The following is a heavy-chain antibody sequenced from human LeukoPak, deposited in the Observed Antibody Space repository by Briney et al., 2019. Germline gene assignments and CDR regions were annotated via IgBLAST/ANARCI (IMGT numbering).Heavy chain of an antibody. CDR2: ISGDGGST. V-gene: IGHV3-64*02. J-gene: IGHJ4*02. CDR1: GFTFSSYA. D-gene: IGHD2-2*01. Sequence: GGSLRLSCAASGFTFSSYAMHWVRQAPGKGSQYVSAISGDGGSTYYAGSVKGRFTISRDNSKNSLYLQMGSLRVEDMAVYYCARRYCSSTSCSPFDYWGQGTLVTVSS. CDR3: ARRYCSSTSCSPFDY.